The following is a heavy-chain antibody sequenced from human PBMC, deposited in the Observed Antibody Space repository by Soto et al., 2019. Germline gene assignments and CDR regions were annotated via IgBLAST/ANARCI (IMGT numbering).Heavy chain of an antibody. V-gene: IGHV3-23*01. J-gene: IGHJ6*02. CDR2: ISGSGGST. CDR1: GFTFSSYA. Sequence: GGSLRLSCAASGFTFSSYAMSWVRQAPGKGLEWVSAISGSGGSTYYADSEKGRFTISRDNSKNTLYLQMNSLRAEDTAVYYCAKGSLSYCSSTSCSPYYYYYGMDVWGQGTTVTVSS. D-gene: IGHD2-2*01. CDR3: AKGSLSYCSSTSCSPYYYYYGMDV.